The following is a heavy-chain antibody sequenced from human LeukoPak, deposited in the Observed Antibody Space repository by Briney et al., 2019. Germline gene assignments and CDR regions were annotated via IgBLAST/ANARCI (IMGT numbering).Heavy chain of an antibody. CDR1: GGSITSCDW. CDR3: ATTDYYRSDY. CDR2: IHHSGST. J-gene: IGHJ4*02. V-gene: IGHV4-4*02. Sequence: SETLSLTCAVSGGSITSCDWWAWVRQPPGRGLEWIGEIHHSGSTNYNPSSPSLKSRVTISVDKSKNQFSLKLSSVTAADTAVYYCATTDYYRSDYWGQGTLVTVSS. D-gene: IGHD3-9*01.